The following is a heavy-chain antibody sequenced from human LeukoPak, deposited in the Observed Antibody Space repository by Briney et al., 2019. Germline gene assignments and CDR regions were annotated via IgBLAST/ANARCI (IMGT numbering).Heavy chain of an antibody. D-gene: IGHD3-10*01. Sequence: GGSLRLSCVDSGFTFTNAWMSWVRQAPGKGLEWIGRIKSKTGGETTNYAEPVRGRFTISRDDSKSAVYLQMNSLKIEDTAVYYCTTDLGTYYHGSQRLIPIDYWGQGPWSPSPQ. V-gene: IGHV3-15*01. CDR3: TTDLGTYYHGSQRLIPIDY. J-gene: IGHJ4*02. CDR2: IKSKTGGETT. CDR1: GFTFTNAW.